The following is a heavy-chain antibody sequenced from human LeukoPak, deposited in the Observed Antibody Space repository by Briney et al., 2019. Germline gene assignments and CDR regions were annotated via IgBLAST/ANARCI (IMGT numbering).Heavy chain of an antibody. CDR3: AKDLGYCSSTSCYSWFDP. CDR1: GFTFSSYA. CDR2: ISGGGST. D-gene: IGHD2-2*01. J-gene: IGHJ5*02. Sequence: GGSLRLSCAASGFTFSSYAMSWVRQAPGKGLEWVSPISGGGSTYYVDSVKGRFTISRDNSKNTLYLQMNSLRAEDTAVYYCAKDLGYCSSTSCYSWFDPWGQGTLVTVSS. V-gene: IGHV3-23*01.